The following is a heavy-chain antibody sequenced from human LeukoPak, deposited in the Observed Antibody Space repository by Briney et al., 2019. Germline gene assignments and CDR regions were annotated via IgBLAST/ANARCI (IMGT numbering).Heavy chain of an antibody. CDR1: GFTFSGYA. V-gene: IGHV3-30-3*01. Sequence: GGSLRLSCAASGFTFSGYAMHWVRQAPGKGLEWVAVISYDGSNKYYADSVKGRFTISRDNSKNTLYLQMNSLRAEDTAVYYCARLLSGNWGQGTLVTVSS. CDR3: ARLLSGN. D-gene: IGHD2-15*01. J-gene: IGHJ4*02. CDR2: ISYDGSNK.